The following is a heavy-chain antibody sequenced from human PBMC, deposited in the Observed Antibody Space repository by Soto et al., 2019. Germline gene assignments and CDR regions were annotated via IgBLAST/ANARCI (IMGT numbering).Heavy chain of an antibody. V-gene: IGHV4-34*11. Sequence: QVQLQQWGAGLLKPSETLSLTCAVYGGSFSGYYWSWIRQPPGKGLEWIGYIYYSGSTNYNPSLKSRVTISVDTSKNQFSLKLSSVTAADTAVYYCARGGRIQLWSEFDYWGQGTLVTVSS. CDR3: ARGGRIQLWSEFDY. CDR1: GGSFSGYY. J-gene: IGHJ4*02. CDR2: IYYSGST. D-gene: IGHD5-18*01.